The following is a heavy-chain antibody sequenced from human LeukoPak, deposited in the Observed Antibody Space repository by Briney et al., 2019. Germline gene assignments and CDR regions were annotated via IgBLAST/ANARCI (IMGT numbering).Heavy chain of an antibody. D-gene: IGHD2-2*01. J-gene: IGHJ6*02. CDR2: ISGSGGST. V-gene: IGHV3-23*01. Sequence: PGGSLRLSCAASGFTFSSYAMSWVRQAPGKGLEWVSAISGSGGSTYYADSVKGRFTISRDNSKNTLYLQMNSLRAEDTAVYYCASGVVVPELHNYYYYYGMDVWGQGTTVTVSS. CDR3: ASGVVVPELHNYYYYYGMDV. CDR1: GFTFSSYA.